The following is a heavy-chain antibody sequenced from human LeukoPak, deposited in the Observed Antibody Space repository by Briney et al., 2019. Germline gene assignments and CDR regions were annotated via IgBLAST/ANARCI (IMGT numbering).Heavy chain of an antibody. CDR1: GFTFSSYS. D-gene: IGHD2-2*01. V-gene: IGHV3-23*01. Sequence: GGSLRPSCAASGFTFSSYSMSWVRQAPGKGLEWVSGISGSGGSTDYSDSVKGRFTISRDNSKNTLYLQMNSLRVEDTAVYYCAKDPGYQVVYCFDYWGQGTLVTASS. CDR2: ISGSGGST. CDR3: AKDPGYQVVYCFDY. J-gene: IGHJ4*02.